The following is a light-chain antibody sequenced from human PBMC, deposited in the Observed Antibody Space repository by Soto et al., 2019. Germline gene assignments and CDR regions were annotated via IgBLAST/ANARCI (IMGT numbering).Light chain of an antibody. V-gene: IGKV2-28*01. CDR2: LGS. Sequence: DVVMTQSPLSLSVTPGEPASISCRSSQSLVHSNGYTHLDWYLQKPGQSPQLLIYLGSNRASGVPDRFSGSESGTDFTLKISRVEAEDVGVYYCMQAIQTPFTFGPGTKVDIK. CDR3: MQAIQTPFT. CDR1: QSLVHSNGYTH. J-gene: IGKJ3*01.